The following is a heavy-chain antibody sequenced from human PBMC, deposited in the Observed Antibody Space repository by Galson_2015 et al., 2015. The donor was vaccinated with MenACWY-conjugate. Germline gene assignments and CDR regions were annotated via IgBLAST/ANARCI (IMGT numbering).Heavy chain of an antibody. CDR3: AKTGYSYGYAAGQFDY. D-gene: IGHD5-18*01. CDR2: ISGSGGST. CDR1: GFTFSSYA. V-gene: IGHV3-23*01. Sequence: SLRLSCAASGFTFSSYAMSWVRQAPGKGLEWVSAISGSGGSTYYADSVKGRFTISRDNSKNTLYLQMNSLRAEDTAVYYCAKTGYSYGYAAGQFDYWGQGTLVTVSP. J-gene: IGHJ4*02.